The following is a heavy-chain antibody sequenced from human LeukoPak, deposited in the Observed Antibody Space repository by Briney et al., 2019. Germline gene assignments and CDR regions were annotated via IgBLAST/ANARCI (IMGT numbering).Heavy chain of an antibody. Sequence: GASVKVSCKASGYTFTGYYMHWVRQAPGQGLEWMGRIIPIFGTANYAQKFQGRVTITTDESTSTAYMELSSLRSEDTAVYYCARAPRIAARAFDIWGQGTMVTVSS. CDR1: GYTFTGYY. D-gene: IGHD6-6*01. J-gene: IGHJ3*02. V-gene: IGHV1-69*05. CDR2: IIPIFGTA. CDR3: ARAPRIAARAFDI.